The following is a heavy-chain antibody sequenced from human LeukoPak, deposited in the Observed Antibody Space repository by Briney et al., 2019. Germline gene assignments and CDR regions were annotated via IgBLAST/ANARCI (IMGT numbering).Heavy chain of an antibody. CDR2: IYYSGST. D-gene: IGHD3-3*01. J-gene: IGHJ4*02. CDR1: GGSISSYY. Sequence: SETLSLTCTVSGGSISSYYWSWIRQPPGKGLGWIGCIYYSGSTNYNPSLKSRVTISVDTSKNQFSLKLSSVTAADTAVYYCARASLITIFGVVIIEYFDYWGQGTLVTVSS. CDR3: ARASLITIFGVVIIEYFDY. V-gene: IGHV4-59*01.